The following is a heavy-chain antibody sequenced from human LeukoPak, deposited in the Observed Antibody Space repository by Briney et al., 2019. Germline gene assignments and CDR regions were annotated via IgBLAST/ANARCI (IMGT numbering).Heavy chain of an antibody. CDR2: IWYDGSNK. D-gene: IGHD2-8*01. Sequence: HPGRSLRLSCAASGFTFSSYGMHWVRQAPGKGLEGVAVIWYDGSNKYYADSVKGRFTISRDNSKNTLYLQMNSLRAEDTAVYYCAKDGVEGGLGYWGQGTLVTVSS. CDR3: AKDGVEGGLGY. J-gene: IGHJ4*02. CDR1: GFTFSSYG. V-gene: IGHV3-33*06.